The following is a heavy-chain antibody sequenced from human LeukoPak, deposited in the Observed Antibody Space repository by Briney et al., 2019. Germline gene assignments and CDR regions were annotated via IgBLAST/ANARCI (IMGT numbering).Heavy chain of an antibody. J-gene: IGHJ4*02. CDR2: ISGGGVTT. V-gene: IGHV3-23*01. CDR1: GFTSIAYA. D-gene: IGHD5-24*01. Sequence: GGSLRLSCVGSGFTSIAYALTWARQAPGKGLEWVSGISGGGVTTYYADSVKGRFTISRDNSKNTLYLQMNSLRADDTAMYYCARRDDHNGRDYWGQGTLVTVSS. CDR3: ARRDDHNGRDY.